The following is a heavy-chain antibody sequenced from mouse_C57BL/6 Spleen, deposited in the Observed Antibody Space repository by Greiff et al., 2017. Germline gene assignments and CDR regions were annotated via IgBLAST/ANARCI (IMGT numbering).Heavy chain of an antibody. CDR2: IDPSDSYN. J-gene: IGHJ3*01. D-gene: IGHD2-2*01. CDR3: AREEAMVTSWFAY. CDR1: GYTFTSYC. V-gene: IGHV1-59*01. Sequence: VQLQQPGAELVRPGTSVKLSCKASGYTFTSYCMHWVKQKPGQGLVGFGVIDPSDSYNNYNQKFKGKATLAIDTSSSTAYMQLSSLTSEDSAVYYCAREEAMVTSWFAYWGQGTLVTVSA.